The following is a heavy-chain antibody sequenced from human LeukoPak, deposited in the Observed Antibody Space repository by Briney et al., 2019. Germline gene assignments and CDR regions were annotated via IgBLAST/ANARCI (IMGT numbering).Heavy chain of an antibody. V-gene: IGHV3-23*01. D-gene: IGHD4-17*01. CDR1: GFTFSSHA. J-gene: IGHJ4*02. CDR2: ISGRGDST. CDR3: AKDSERYGVLEF. Sequence: NPGGSLRLSCEASGFTFSSHAMTWVRQGPGKGLEWASTISGRGDSTFYADSVKGRFTISRDNSKNTVYLQLNNLRDEDTAVYYCAKDSERYGVLEFWGQGTLVSVSA.